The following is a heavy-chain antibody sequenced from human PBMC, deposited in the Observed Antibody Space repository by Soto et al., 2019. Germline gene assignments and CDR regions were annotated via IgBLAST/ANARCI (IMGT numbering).Heavy chain of an antibody. J-gene: IGHJ5*02. D-gene: IGHD5-12*01. Sequence: SETLSLTCAVYGGSFSGYYWSWIRQPPGKGLEWIGEINHSGSTNYNPSLKSRVTISVDTSKNQFSLKLSSVTAADTAVYYCARRYSGYDYWRKIPNWCDPWGQGTLVTVS. CDR1: GGSFSGYY. CDR2: INHSGST. V-gene: IGHV4-34*01. CDR3: ARRYSGYDYWRKIPNWCDP.